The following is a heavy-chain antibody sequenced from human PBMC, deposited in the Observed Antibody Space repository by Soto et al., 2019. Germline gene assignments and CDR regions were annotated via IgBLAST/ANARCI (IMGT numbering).Heavy chain of an antibody. CDR1: GGTFRTSA. D-gene: IGHD1-1*01. J-gene: IGHJ6*02. V-gene: IGHV1-69*12. CDR2: IMPVFRRP. Sequence: QVQLVQSGAEVKKPGSSVKVSCKASGGTFRTSAISWVRRAPGQGLEWEGGIMPVFRRPKYAQNFRDRVTITAEESTSTAYMELNSLRSDDTAVYYCARDKERLELVGNYYFILDVWGQGTAVTVSS. CDR3: ARDKERLELVGNYYFILDV.